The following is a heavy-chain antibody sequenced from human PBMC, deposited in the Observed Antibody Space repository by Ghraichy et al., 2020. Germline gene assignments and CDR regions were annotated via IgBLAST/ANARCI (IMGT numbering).Heavy chain of an antibody. D-gene: IGHD2-21*01. CDR2: IFYTGTG. V-gene: IGHV4-39*01. CDR3: ARPRCTGIQDCGEFDP. Sequence: SETLSLTCTVSGGSISRTNYYWGWIRQPPGKGLDWIGSIFYTGTGYYNPSLNSRVVISVDTSKNQFSLKLSSVTAADTAMYYCARPRCTGIQDCGEFDPWGQGILVTVSA. J-gene: IGHJ5*02. CDR1: GGSISRTNYY.